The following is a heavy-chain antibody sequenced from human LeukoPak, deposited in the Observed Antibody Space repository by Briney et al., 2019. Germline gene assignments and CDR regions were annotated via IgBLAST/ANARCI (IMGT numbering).Heavy chain of an antibody. CDR2: XXYSGST. J-gene: IGHJ3*02. CDR3: ARHAYYYDRSGSYEAFDI. D-gene: IGHD3-22*01. Sequence: SETLSLTCTVSGGSISTXYXXXIRQPPGXXXXXXXXXXYSGSTNYKPSLKSXXXISVDTSKNQFSLKLSSVTAADTAVYYCARHAYYYDRSGSYEAFDIWGQGTMVTVSS. CDR1: GGSISTXY. V-gene: IGHV4-59*08.